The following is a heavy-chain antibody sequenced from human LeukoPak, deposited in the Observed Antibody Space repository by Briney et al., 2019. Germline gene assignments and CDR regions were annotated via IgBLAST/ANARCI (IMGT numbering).Heavy chain of an antibody. V-gene: IGHV1-46*01. CDR2: INPSGGST. CDR1: GYTFTSCY. Sequence: ASVKVSCKASGYTFTSCYMHWVQQAPGQGLEWMGIINPSGGSTSYAQKFQGRVTMTRDTSTSTVYMELSSLRSEDTAVYYCASEFWGISGFDYWGQGTLVTVSS. CDR3: ASEFWGISGFDY. D-gene: IGHD3-10*01. J-gene: IGHJ4*02.